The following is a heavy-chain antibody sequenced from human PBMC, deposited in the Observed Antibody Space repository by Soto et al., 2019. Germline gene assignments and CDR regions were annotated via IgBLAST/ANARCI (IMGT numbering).Heavy chain of an antibody. V-gene: IGHV4-59*08. CDR3: TRHDSRGGSYDY. CDR2: MYYGGST. J-gene: IGHJ4*02. CDR1: GASISSYY. Sequence: SETLSLTCTVSGASISSYYWSWIRQPPGKGLEWIAFMYYGGSTSYNPSLKSRVTISADTSKNQFSLEVRYVTAADTAVYYCTRHDSRGGSYDYWGQGTLVTVSS. D-gene: IGHD3-16*01.